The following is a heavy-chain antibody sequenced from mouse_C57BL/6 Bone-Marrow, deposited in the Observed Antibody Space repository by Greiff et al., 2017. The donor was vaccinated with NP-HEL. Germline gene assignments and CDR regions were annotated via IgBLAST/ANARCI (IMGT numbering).Heavy chain of an antibody. CDR3: ARIASGAY. V-gene: IGHV14-3*01. Sequence: EVQLQQSVAELVRPGASVKLSCTASGFTFTNSYMHWVKQRPEQGLEWIGKIDPANGNTNYAQKFQGKATFTVDTSSSTAYLQLSSLTSEDTAIYYGARIASGAYWGQGTLVTVSA. D-gene: IGHD3-1*01. J-gene: IGHJ3*01. CDR1: GFTFTNSY. CDR2: IDPANGNT.